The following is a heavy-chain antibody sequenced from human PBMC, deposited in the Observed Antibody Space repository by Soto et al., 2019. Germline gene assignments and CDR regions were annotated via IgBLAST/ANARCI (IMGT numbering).Heavy chain of an antibody. V-gene: IGHV3-66*01. Sequence: EVQLVESGGGLVQPGGSLRLSCAASGFTVSPKYMSWVRHAPGKRLEWVSVIYSGGSTFYADSVRGRFTIARDNSKNTVNLQMTSLRAEDTAVYYCARDPWAADYWGQGTLVTVSS. J-gene: IGHJ4*02. CDR3: ARDPWAADY. D-gene: IGHD3-16*01. CDR2: IYSGGST. CDR1: GFTVSPKY.